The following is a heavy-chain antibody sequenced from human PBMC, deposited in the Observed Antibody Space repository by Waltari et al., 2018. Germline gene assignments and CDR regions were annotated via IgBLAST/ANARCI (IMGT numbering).Heavy chain of an antibody. CDR2: IIPSLGIA. J-gene: IGHJ6*02. V-gene: IGHV1-69*02. CDR3: ASEWELYGMDV. CDR1: GGTFSSYT. Sequence: QVQLVQSGAEVKKPGSSVKVSCKASGGTFSSYTISWVRQAPGQGLEWMGRIIPSLGIANDGQKFQGRVTITADKSTSTAYMELSSLRSEDTAVYYCASEWELYGMDVWGQGTTVTVSS. D-gene: IGHD1-26*01.